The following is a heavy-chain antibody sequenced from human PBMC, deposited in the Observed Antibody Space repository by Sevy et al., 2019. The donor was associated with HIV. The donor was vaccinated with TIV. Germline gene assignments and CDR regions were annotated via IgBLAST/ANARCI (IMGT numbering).Heavy chain of an antibody. Sequence: ASVKVSCKASGYTFDSYGISWVRQAPGQGLAYMGWIGPYNGNIKYAQNIQDRVTMTTDSSTSTAYMELSSLRSDDTAVYFCARISTPRGKFNWFDPWGQGTLVTVSS. CDR1: GYTFDSYG. CDR2: IGPYNGNI. J-gene: IGHJ5*02. D-gene: IGHD3-10*01. CDR3: ARISTPRGKFNWFDP. V-gene: IGHV1-18*01.